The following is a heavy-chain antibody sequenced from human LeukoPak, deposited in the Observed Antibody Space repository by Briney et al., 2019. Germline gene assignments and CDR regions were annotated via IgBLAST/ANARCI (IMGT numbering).Heavy chain of an antibody. J-gene: IGHJ4*02. CDR2: IYTSGST. V-gene: IGHV4-4*07. D-gene: IGHD2-2*03. CDR3: ARETARQPSGYCSSTSCHSDFDY. CDR1: GGSISSYY. Sequence: PSETLSLTCTVSGGSISSYYWSWIRQPAGKGLEWIGRIYTSGSTNYNPSLKSRVTMSVDTSKNQFSLKLSSVTAADTAVYYCARETARQPSGYCSSTSCHSDFDYWGQGTLVTVSS.